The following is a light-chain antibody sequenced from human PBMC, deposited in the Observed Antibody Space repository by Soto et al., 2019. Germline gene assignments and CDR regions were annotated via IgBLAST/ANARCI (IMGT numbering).Light chain of an antibody. J-gene: IGKJ5*01. CDR2: AAS. CDR3: QQLNSPIT. CDR1: QGISSY. Sequence: AIRMTQSPSSFSASTGDRVTITCRSSQGISSYLAWYQQKPGKAPKLLVYAASTLQSGVPSRFSGSGSGTEFTLTISSLQPEDFATYYCQQLNSPITFGQGTRLEIK. V-gene: IGKV1-8*01.